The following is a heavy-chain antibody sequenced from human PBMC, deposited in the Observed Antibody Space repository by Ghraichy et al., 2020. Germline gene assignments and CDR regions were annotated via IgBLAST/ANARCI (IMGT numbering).Heavy chain of an antibody. CDR1: GGSISGYY. Sequence: SETLSLTCTVSGGSISGYYWSWVRQPPGKGLEWIGYIFHNGNTGYDPSLKSRLTMSVDTAKNQFSLKLQSVTAADTAVYFCSRGYGYYYGMDVWGQGTTVTVSS. J-gene: IGHJ6*02. CDR2: IFHNGNT. V-gene: IGHV4-4*08. D-gene: IGHD5-18*01. CDR3: SRGYGYYYGMDV.